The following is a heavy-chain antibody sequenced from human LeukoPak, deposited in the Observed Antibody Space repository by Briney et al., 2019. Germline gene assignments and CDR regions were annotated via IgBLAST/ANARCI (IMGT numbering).Heavy chain of an antibody. Sequence: SETLSLTCTVSGCSISSGSNYWSWIRQPAGKGLEWIGRIYTSGSTNYNPSLKSRVTISVDTSKNQFSLKLSSVTAADTAVYYCARWSVIAVAGTVTGRLIPAFDIWGQGTMVTVSS. D-gene: IGHD6-19*01. CDR3: ARWSVIAVAGTVTGRLIPAFDI. V-gene: IGHV4-61*02. CDR1: GCSISSGSNY. CDR2: IYTSGST. J-gene: IGHJ3*02.